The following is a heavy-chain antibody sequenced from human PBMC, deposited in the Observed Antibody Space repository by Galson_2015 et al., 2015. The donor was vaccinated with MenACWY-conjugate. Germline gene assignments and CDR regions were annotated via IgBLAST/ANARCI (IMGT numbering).Heavy chain of an antibody. J-gene: IGHJ4*02. D-gene: IGHD2-8*01. CDR2: IIPIFGTA. CDR3: ARAAGGYCTNGVCPPGDY. CDR1: GGTFSSYA. V-gene: IGHV1-69*13. Sequence: SVKVSCKASGGTFSSYAISWVRQAPGQGLEWMGGIIPIFGTANYAQKFQGRVTITADESTSTAYMELSSLRSEDTAVYYCARAAGGYCTNGVCPPGDYWGQGTLVTVSS.